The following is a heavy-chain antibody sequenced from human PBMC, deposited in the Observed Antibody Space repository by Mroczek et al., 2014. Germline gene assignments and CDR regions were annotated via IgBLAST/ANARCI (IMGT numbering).Heavy chain of an antibody. D-gene: IGHD4-17*01. Sequence: QVQLVQSGAEVKKPGASVKVSCKASGYTFTGYYMHWVRQAPGQGLEWMGWINPNSGGTNYAQKFQGRVTMTRDTSISTAYMELSRLRSDDTAVYYCARDRDDYGDYPTFDIWGQGTMVTVSS. CDR2: INPNSGGT. V-gene: IGHV1-2*02. J-gene: IGHJ3*02. CDR3: ARDRDDYGDYPTFDI. CDR1: GYTFTGYY.